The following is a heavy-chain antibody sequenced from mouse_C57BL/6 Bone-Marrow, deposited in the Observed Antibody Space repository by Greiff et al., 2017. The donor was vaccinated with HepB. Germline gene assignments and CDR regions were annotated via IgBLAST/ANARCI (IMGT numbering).Heavy chain of an antibody. J-gene: IGHJ2*01. CDR3: SYYYGSSYSY. D-gene: IGHD1-1*01. Sequence: VQLKQSGAELVRPGASVKLSCTASGFNIKDDYMHWVKQRPEQGLEWIGWIDPENGDTEYASKFQGKATITADTSSNTAYLQLSSLTSEDTAVYYCSYYYGSSYSYWGQGTTLTVSS. CDR2: IDPENGDT. CDR1: GFNIKDDY. V-gene: IGHV14-4*01.